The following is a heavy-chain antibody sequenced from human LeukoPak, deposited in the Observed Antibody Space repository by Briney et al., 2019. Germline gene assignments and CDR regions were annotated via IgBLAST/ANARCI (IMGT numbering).Heavy chain of an antibody. J-gene: IGHJ4*02. CDR3: ARDDHYYGSGSYYNRNPSFDY. V-gene: IGHV3-21*01. CDR2: ISSSSSYI. Sequence: GGSLRLSCAASGFTFSSYSMNWVRQAPGKGLEWVSSISSSSSYIYYADSVKGRFTISRDNAKNSLYLQMNSLRAEDTAVYYCARDDHYYGSGSYYNRNPSFDYWGQGTLVTVSS. CDR1: GFTFSSYS. D-gene: IGHD3-10*01.